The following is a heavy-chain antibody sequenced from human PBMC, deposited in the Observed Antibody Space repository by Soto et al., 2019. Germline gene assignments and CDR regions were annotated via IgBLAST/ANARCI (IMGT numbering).Heavy chain of an antibody. D-gene: IGHD3-16*01. CDR2: IIRICGTA. CDR1: GGTFSSYA. CDR3: ARARRYGGTAFDI. Sequence: VQLVQSGAEVKKPGSSVKVSCKASGGTFSSYAISWVRQAPGQGLEWMGGIIRICGTANYAQKFQGRVTITADKSTSTAYMELSSLRSEDTAVYYCARARRYGGTAFDIWGQGTMVTVSS. J-gene: IGHJ3*02. V-gene: IGHV1-69*06.